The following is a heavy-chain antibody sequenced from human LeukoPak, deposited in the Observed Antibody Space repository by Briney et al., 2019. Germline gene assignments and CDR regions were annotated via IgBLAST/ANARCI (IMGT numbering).Heavy chain of an antibody. CDR3: ARALNRAFDY. J-gene: IGHJ4*02. V-gene: IGHV3-48*01. CDR2: ISSSSTTI. CDR1: GFTFSNSG. Sequence: GGSLRPSCAASGFTFSNSGMNWVRQAPGKGLEWVSYISSSSTTIYYPDSLKGRFTISRDNAKNSLYLQMDSLRAEDTAVYYCARALNRAFDYWGQGTLVTVSS.